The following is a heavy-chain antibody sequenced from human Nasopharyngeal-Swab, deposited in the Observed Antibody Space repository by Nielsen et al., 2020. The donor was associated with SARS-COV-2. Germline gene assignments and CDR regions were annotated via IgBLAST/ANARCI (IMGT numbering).Heavy chain of an antibody. D-gene: IGHD6-13*01. V-gene: IGHV5-51*01. J-gene: IGHJ6*03. Sequence: GESLKISCKGSGYSFTSYWIGWVRQMPGNGLEWMGIIYPGDSDTRYSPSFQGQVTISADKSISTAYLQWSSLKASDTAMYYCARHGYSSSWANYYYYYMDVWGKGTTVTVSS. CDR1: GYSFTSYW. CDR3: ARHGYSSSWANYYYYYMDV. CDR2: IYPGDSDT.